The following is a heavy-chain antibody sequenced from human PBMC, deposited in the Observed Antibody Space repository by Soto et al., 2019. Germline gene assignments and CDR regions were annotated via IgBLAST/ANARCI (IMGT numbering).Heavy chain of an antibody. CDR3: ARTAGELYGMDV. D-gene: IGHD2-21*02. J-gene: IGHJ6*02. CDR1: GGSFNDFY. Sequence: LSLTCAVYGGSFNDFYWSWIRQPPGKGLEWIGEINHSGSTNYNPSLKSRVTISVDTSKNQFSLKLSSVTAADTAVYYCARTAGELYGMDVWGQGTTVTVSS. V-gene: IGHV4-34*01. CDR2: INHSGST.